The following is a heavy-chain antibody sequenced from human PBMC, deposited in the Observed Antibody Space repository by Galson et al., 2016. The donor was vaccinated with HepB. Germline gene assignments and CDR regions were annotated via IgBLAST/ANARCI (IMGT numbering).Heavy chain of an antibody. D-gene: IGHD7-27*01. CDR2: ICPGYPHS. CDR3: TKNWRGDSPDPPDS. CDR1: GYTFTSYC. J-gene: IGHJ5*02. V-gene: IGHV5-51*01. Sequence: QSGAEVTKPGESLQISCKGSGYTFTSYCIGWVRQMPGKGLLWMAIICPGYPHSRYSPSYQGRVTIPADKSLNTAYLQWISLQTADTAMYYCTKNWRGDSPDPPDSWGQGTLVIVSS.